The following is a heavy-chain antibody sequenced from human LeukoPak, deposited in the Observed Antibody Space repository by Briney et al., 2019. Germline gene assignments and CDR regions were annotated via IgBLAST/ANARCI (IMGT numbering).Heavy chain of an antibody. J-gene: IGHJ4*02. V-gene: IGHV4-59*01. CDR1: GGSISSYY. Sequence: SETLSLTCTVSGGSISSYYWSWIRQPPGKGLEWIGYIYYSGSTNYNPSLKSRVTISVDTSKNQFSLKLSSVTAADTAVYYCARDVGEYCSSTNCYASHYWGQGTLVTVSS. CDR2: IYYSGST. CDR3: ARDVGEYCSSTNCYASHY. D-gene: IGHD2-2*01.